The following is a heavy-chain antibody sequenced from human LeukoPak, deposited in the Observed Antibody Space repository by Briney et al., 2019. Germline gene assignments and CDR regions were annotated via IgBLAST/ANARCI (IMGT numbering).Heavy chain of an antibody. CDR1: GGSFSGYY. Sequence: PSETLSLTCAVYGGSFSGYYWSWIRQPPGKGLEWIGEINHSGSTNYNPSLKSRVTISVDTSKNQFSLKLSSVTAADTAVYYCARRTRWGGGDFDYWGQGTLVTVSS. J-gene: IGHJ4*02. V-gene: IGHV4-34*01. CDR3: ARRTRWGGGDFDY. D-gene: IGHD3-16*01. CDR2: INHSGST.